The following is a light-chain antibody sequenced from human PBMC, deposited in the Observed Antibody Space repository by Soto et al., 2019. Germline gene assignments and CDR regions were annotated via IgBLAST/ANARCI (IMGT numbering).Light chain of an antibody. CDR3: CSYTRSGTLI. CDR2: DVS. V-gene: IGLV2-14*01. CDR1: SSDIGDYNY. J-gene: IGLJ1*01. Sequence: QSALTQPASVSGSPGQSITISCVGTSSDIGDYNYVSWYQQHPGKVPKVIIYDVSNRPSGVSYRFSATKSGNTASLTISGLLAEDEADYYCCSYTRSGTLIFGTGTKLTVL.